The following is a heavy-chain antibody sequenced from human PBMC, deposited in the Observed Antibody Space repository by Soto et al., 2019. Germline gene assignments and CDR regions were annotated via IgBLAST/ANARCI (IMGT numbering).Heavy chain of an antibody. CDR2: IWYGGSTK. Sequence: QVQLVESGGGVVQPGRSLRLSCAASGFTFSSYGMHWVRQAPGKGLEWVAVIWYGGSTKYYADSVKGRFTISRYNSKNTLYLQMNSLRAEDTAVYYCAREWFGDLTAFDYWGQGTMVTVSS. CDR1: GFTFSSYG. CDR3: AREWFGDLTAFDY. V-gene: IGHV3-33*01. J-gene: IGHJ4*02. D-gene: IGHD3-10*01.